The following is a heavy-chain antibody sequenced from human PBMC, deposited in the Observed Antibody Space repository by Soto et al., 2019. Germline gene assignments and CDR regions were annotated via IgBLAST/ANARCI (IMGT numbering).Heavy chain of an antibody. V-gene: IGHV3-21*01. CDR1: GFTFSSYS. J-gene: IGHJ6*03. Sequence: EVQLVESGGGLVKPGGSLRLSCAASGFTFSSYSMNWVRQAPGKGLEWVSSISSSSSYIYYADSVKGRFTISRDNAKNSLYLQMNSLRAEGTAVYYCARVGGYYYYYMDVWGKGTTVTVCS. CDR2: ISSSSSYI. CDR3: ARVGGYYYYYMDV. D-gene: IGHD2-15*01.